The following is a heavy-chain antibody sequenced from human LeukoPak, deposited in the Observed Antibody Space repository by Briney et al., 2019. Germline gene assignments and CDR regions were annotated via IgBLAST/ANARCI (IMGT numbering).Heavy chain of an antibody. CDR1: GFTLRSYE. CDR2: ISISGSTI. Sequence: QPGGSLRLPCAASGFTLRSYEMNWVRQGPGKGLEWVSYISISGSTIYYADSVNGRFTISRDIAKNSLYLQMNSLRPEDTAVYYCGRGGSSGYNYNAFDVWGQGTRVTVSS. V-gene: IGHV3-48*03. J-gene: IGHJ3*01. D-gene: IGHD3-22*01. CDR3: GRGGSSGYNYNAFDV.